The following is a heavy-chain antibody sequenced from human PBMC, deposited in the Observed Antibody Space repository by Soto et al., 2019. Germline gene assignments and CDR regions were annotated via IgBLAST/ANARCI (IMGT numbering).Heavy chain of an antibody. CDR3: ARRWDSGYDLGWFDP. CDR2: IYYSGST. D-gene: IGHD5-12*01. V-gene: IGHV4-30-4*01. Sequence: PSETLSLTCTVSGGSISSGDYYWSWILQPPGKGLEWIGYIYYSGSTYYNPSLKSRVTISVDTSKNQFSLKLGSVTAADTAVYYCARRWDSGYDLGWFDPWGQGTLVTVS. CDR1: GGSISSGDYY. J-gene: IGHJ5*02.